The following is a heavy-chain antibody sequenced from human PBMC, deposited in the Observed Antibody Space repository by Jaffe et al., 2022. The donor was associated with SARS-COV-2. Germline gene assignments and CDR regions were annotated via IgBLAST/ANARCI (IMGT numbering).Heavy chain of an antibody. D-gene: IGHD6-19*01. CDR3: AKDAKVVAVAGIGWGGFDY. CDR1: GFTFSSYA. CDR2: ISGSGGST. J-gene: IGHJ4*02. V-gene: IGHV3-23*01. Sequence: EVQLLESGGGLVQPGGSLRLSCAASGFTFSSYAMSWVRQAPGKGLEWVSAISGSGGSTYYADSVKGRFTISRDNSKNTLYLQMNSLRAEDTAVYYCAKDAKVVAVAGIGWGGFDYWGQGTLVTVSS.